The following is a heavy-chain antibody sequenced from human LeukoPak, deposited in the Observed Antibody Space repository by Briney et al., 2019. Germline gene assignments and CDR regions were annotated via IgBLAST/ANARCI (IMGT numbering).Heavy chain of an antibody. J-gene: IGHJ4*02. CDR2: INPNSGGT. D-gene: IGHD6-19*01. CDR3: ARASGGDY. V-gene: IGHV1-2*02. CDR1: GGTFSSYS. Sequence: GASVKVSCKASGGTFSSYSISWVRQAPGQGLEWMGWINPNSGGTNYAQKFQGRVTMTRDTSISTAYMELSRLRSDDTAVYYCARASGGDYWGQGTLVTVSS.